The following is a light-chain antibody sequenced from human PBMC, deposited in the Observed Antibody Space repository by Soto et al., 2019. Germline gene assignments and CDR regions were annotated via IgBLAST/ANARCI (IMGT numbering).Light chain of an antibody. CDR1: QGISNY. V-gene: IGKV1-27*01. CDR3: QKYNSAPPFT. CDR2: AAS. J-gene: IGKJ3*01. Sequence: DIQMTQSPSSLSASVGDRVTITCRASQGISNYLAWYQQKPVKVPKLLIYAASTLQSGVPPRFSGSGSGTDFTLTISSLQPEDVATYYCQKYNSAPPFTFGPGTKVDIK.